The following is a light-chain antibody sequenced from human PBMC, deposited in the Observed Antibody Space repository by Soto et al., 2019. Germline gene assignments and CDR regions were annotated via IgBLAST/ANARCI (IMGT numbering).Light chain of an antibody. CDR2: AAS. J-gene: IGKJ3*01. CDR3: QQTYNTPRFT. V-gene: IGKV1-39*01. CDR1: QSITRY. Sequence: DIPMTQSPSSLSASVGDRVTITCRASQSITRYLNWYQQKPGKAPKLLIYAASTLQTGVPSRISGSGSGTDFTLTISSLQPEDFATYYCQQTYNTPRFTFGPGTKVDIK.